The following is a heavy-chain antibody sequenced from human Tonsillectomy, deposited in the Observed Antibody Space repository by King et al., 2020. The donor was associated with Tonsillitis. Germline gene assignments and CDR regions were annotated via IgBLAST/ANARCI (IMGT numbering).Heavy chain of an antibody. V-gene: IGHV3-30*03. CDR1: GFTFNNYA. J-gene: IGHJ6*02. CDR3: ARDPRPLQAAYFYAMDV. D-gene: IGHD3-10*01. Sequence: VQLVECGGGVVQPGRSLRLSCAASGFTFNNYAMHWVRQAPGQGLEWVAVISYDGSNKFYGDSVKGRFTISRDNSKTTLYLQMNSLRPEDTALYYCARDPRPLQAAYFYAMDVWGQGTTVAVSS. CDR2: ISYDGSNK.